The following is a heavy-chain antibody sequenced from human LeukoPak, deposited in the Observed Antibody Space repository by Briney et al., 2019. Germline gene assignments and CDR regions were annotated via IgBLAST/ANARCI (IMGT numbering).Heavy chain of an antibody. J-gene: IGHJ3*02. CDR2: ISWDGGST. CDR3: ATCGGSCYGSGAFDI. D-gene: IGHD2-15*01. V-gene: IGHV3-43*01. CDR1: GFTFDDYT. Sequence: GGSLRLSCAASGFTFDDYTMHWVRQAPGKGLEWVSLISWDGGSTYYADSVTGRFTISRDNSKNTLYLQMNSLRAEDTAVYYCATCGGSCYGSGAFDIWGQGTLVTVSS.